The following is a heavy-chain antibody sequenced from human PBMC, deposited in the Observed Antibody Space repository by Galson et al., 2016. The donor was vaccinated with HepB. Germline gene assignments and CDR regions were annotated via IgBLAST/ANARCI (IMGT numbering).Heavy chain of an antibody. J-gene: IGHJ3*02. CDR1: GFNFSNYI. V-gene: IGHV3-23*01. D-gene: IGHD3-10*01. CDR3: AKVVGRFGTGGDAFDI. Sequence: SLRLSCAASGFNFSNYIIHWVRQTPGKGLEWVSLISGSGGSTHYADSVKGRFTISRDNSKNTLYLQMNSLRAEDTAVYYCAKVVGRFGTGGDAFDIWGQGTMVTVSS. CDR2: ISGSGGST.